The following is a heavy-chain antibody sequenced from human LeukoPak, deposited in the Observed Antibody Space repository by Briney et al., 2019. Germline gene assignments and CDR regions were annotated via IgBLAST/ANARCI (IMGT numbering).Heavy chain of an antibody. Sequence: GGSLRLSCAASGFTFSSYAMSWVRQAPGKGLEWVSAISGSGGSAYYADPVKGRFTISRDNSKNTLYLQMNSLRAEDTAVYYCAKAPGDFWSGYFPFDPWGQGTLVTVSS. D-gene: IGHD3-3*01. CDR1: GFTFSSYA. CDR2: ISGSGGSA. J-gene: IGHJ5*02. CDR3: AKAPGDFWSGYFPFDP. V-gene: IGHV3-23*01.